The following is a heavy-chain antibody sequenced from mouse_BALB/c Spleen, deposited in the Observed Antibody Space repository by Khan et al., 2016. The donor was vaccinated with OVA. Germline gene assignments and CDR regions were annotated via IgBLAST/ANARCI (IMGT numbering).Heavy chain of an antibody. CDR2: ISSGGTYT. J-gene: IGHJ2*01. CDR3: KRTPGYYRTNPYFCY. V-gene: IGHV5-6-4*01. CDR1: GFSFSSYS. Sequence: EVQLVESGGGLVRPGGSLKLSCAASGFSFSSYSMSWVRQTPEKRLEWVATISSGGTYTSYPDSVKGRFTISRDNAKNTLYLQMRSLKSEETAMFYCKRTPGYYRTNPYFCYWGPGTTLTV. D-gene: IGHD1-1*01.